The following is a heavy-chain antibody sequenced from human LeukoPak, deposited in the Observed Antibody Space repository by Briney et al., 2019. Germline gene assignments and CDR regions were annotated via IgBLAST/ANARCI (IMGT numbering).Heavy chain of an antibody. V-gene: IGHV4-59*01. D-gene: IGHD3-10*01. J-gene: IGHJ4*02. CDR1: GGSISSYY. Sequence: SETLSLTCTVSGGSISSYYWSWIRQPPGKGLEWIGYIYYSGSTNYNPSLKSRVTISVDTSKNQFSLKLSSVTAADTAVYYCTLLWFGEGSDDYWGQGTQVTVSS. CDR3: TLLWFGEGSDDY. CDR2: IYYSGST.